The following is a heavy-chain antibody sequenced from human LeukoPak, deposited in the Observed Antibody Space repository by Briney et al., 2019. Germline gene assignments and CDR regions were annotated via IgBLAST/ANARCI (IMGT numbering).Heavy chain of an antibody. J-gene: IGHJ3*02. D-gene: IGHD6-19*01. CDR3: ARGYRYSSGWSNAFDI. Sequence: ASVKVSCKASGYTFTGYYMHWVRQAPGQGLEWMGWINPNSGGTNYAQKFQGRVTMTRDTSISTAYMELSRLRSDDTAVYYCARGYRYSSGWSNAFDIWGQGTMVTVSS. V-gene: IGHV1-2*02. CDR1: GYTFTGYY. CDR2: INPNSGGT.